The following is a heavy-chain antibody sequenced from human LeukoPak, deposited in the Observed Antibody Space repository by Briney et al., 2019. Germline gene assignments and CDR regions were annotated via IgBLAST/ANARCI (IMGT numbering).Heavy chain of an antibody. CDR3: ARSDDYGDYSDY. V-gene: IGHV3-23*01. J-gene: IGHJ4*02. D-gene: IGHD4-17*01. Sequence: GGSLRLSCAASGFTFSSYAMSWVRQAPGKGLEWVSGISGRGSRTYYADSVKGRVTISRDNSKNTLYLQMNSLRAEDTAVYYCARSDDYGDYSDYWGQGTLVTVSS. CDR2: ISGRGSRT. CDR1: GFTFSSYA.